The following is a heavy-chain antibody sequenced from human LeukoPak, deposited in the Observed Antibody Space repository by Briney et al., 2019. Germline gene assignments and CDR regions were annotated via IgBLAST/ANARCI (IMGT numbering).Heavy chain of an antibody. J-gene: IGHJ4*02. CDR2: INNDASST. CDR3: ARYYGSGTYSLDY. CDR1: GFTFSTYW. V-gene: IGHV3-74*01. Sequence: GGSLSLSCAASGFTFSTYWMHWVRQAPGKGLVWVSRINNDASSTSYADSVKGRFTISRDSAKNTLYLQMNSLRAEDTAVYYCARYYGSGTYSLDYWGQGTLVTVSS. D-gene: IGHD3-10*01.